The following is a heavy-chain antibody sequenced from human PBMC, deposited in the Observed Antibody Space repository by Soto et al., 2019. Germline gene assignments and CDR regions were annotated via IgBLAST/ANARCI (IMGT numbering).Heavy chain of an antibody. CDR2: ISAYNGNT. D-gene: IGHD2-21*02. CDR1: GYTFTSYG. Sequence: ASVKVSCKASGYTFTSYGISWVRQAPGQGLEWMGWISAYNGNTNYAQKLQGRVTMTTDTSTSTAYMELRSLRSDDTAVYYCARDRIVVVTAIHEYPDYWGQGTLVTVSS. J-gene: IGHJ4*02. V-gene: IGHV1-18*04. CDR3: ARDRIVVVTAIHEYPDY.